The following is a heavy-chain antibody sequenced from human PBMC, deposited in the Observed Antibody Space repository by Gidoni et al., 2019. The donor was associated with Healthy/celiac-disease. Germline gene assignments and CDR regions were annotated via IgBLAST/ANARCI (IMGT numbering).Heavy chain of an antibody. V-gene: IGHV3-9*01. CDR1: GFTFDDYA. CDR3: AKDWVGDGDYVNAFDI. J-gene: IGHJ3*02. Sequence: EVQLVESGGGLVQPGRSLRLSCAASGFTFDDYAMHWVRQAPGKGLEWVSGISWNSGSIGDADSVKGRFTISRDNAKNSLYLQMNSLRAEDTALYYCAKDWVGDGDYVNAFDIWGQGTMVTVSS. CDR2: ISWNSGSI. D-gene: IGHD4-17*01.